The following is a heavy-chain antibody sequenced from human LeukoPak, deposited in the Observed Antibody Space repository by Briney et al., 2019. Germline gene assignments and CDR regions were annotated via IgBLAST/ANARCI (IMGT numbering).Heavy chain of an antibody. J-gene: IGHJ4*02. CDR1: GYTVISYY. Sequence: ASVNVSCKASGYTVISYYMHWVRQAPGQGLEWMGIIDPSGGSTSYAQKFQGRVTLTRDTSTSTVYMELSSLRSEDTAVYYCARGAFSSSWYEAIDYWGQGTLVTVSS. CDR2: IDPSGGST. D-gene: IGHD6-13*01. V-gene: IGHV1-46*01. CDR3: ARGAFSSSWYEAIDY.